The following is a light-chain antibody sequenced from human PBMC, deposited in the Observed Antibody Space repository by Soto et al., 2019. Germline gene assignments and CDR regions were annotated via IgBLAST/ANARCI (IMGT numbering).Light chain of an antibody. CDR1: SSDVGGYQY. J-gene: IGLJ2*01. V-gene: IGLV2-14*01. CDR2: DVS. Sequence: QSALTQPASVSGSPGQSIIISCTGPSSDVGGYQYVSWYQQHPGKAPKLMIYDVSNRPSGVSNRFSGSKSGNTASLTISGLQAEDEADYYCSSYTSSSTGVFGGGTKLTVL. CDR3: SSYTSSSTGV.